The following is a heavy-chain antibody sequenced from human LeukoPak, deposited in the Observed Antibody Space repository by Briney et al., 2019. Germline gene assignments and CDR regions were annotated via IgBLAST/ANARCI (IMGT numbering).Heavy chain of an antibody. Sequence: SETLSLTCTVSGGSISSSSYYWGWIRQPPGKGLEWIGSIYYSGSTYCNPSLKSRVTISVDTSKNQFSLKLSSVTAADTAVYYCARLEITFGGVIAAWGQGTLVTVSS. CDR1: GGSISSSSYY. V-gene: IGHV4-39*01. D-gene: IGHD3-16*02. CDR2: IYYSGST. J-gene: IGHJ5*02. CDR3: ARLEITFGGVIAA.